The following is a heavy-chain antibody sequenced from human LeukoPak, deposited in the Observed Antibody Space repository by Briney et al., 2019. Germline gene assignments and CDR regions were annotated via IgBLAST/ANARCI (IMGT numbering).Heavy chain of an antibody. CDR3: AKDRLSHYDSSGSPFDY. D-gene: IGHD3-22*01. V-gene: IGHV3-30*02. J-gene: IGHJ4*02. CDR1: GFTFSSYG. CDR2: IRYDGSNK. Sequence: GGSLRLSCAASGFTFSSYGMHWVRQAPGKGLEWVAFIRYDGSNKYYADSVKGRFTISRDNSKNTLYLQMNSLRAEDTAVYYCAKDRLSHYDSSGSPFDYWGQGTLVTVSS.